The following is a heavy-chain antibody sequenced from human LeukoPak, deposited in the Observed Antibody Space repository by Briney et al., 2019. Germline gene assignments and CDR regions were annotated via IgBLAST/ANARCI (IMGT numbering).Heavy chain of an antibody. J-gene: IGHJ5*02. Sequence: GGSLRLSCAASGFTFSSYSMNWVRQAPGKGLEWVSSISSSSSYIYYADSVKGRFTISRDNAKNSLYLQMNSLRAEDTAVYYCARGGAIAAAGNNWFDPWGQGNLVTVSS. V-gene: IGHV3-21*01. CDR2: ISSSSSYI. CDR3: ARGGAIAAAGNNWFDP. D-gene: IGHD6-13*01. CDR1: GFTFSSYS.